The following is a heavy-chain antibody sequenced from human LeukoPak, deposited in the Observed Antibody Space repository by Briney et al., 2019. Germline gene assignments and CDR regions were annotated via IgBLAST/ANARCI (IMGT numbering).Heavy chain of an antibody. Sequence: GASVKVSCKASGYTFTSYYMHWVRQAPGQGLEWMGIINPSGGSTSYAQKFQGRVTMTRDTSTSTVYMELSSLRSEDTAAYYCAREGVPAACFDYWGQGTLVTVSS. D-gene: IGHD2-2*01. CDR2: INPSGGST. V-gene: IGHV1-46*01. J-gene: IGHJ4*02. CDR3: AREGVPAACFDY. CDR1: GYTFTSYY.